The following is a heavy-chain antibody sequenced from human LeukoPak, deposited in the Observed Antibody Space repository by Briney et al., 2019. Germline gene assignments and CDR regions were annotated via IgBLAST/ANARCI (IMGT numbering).Heavy chain of an antibody. D-gene: IGHD2-2*01. Sequence: GGSLRLSCAASGFSVSSNYMTWVRQAPGKGLEWVSGTNWDGASTGYADSVKGRFTISRDNVKNFVYLQMNSLRVEDTALYFCGRVYCSTTSCYDYYDYYMDVWGKGTTVTVSS. V-gene: IGHV3-20*04. CDR1: GFSVSSNY. CDR3: GRVYCSTTSCYDYYDYYMDV. J-gene: IGHJ6*03. CDR2: TNWDGAST.